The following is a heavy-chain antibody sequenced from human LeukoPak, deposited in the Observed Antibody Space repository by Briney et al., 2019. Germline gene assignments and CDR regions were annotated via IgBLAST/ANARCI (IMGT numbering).Heavy chain of an antibody. V-gene: IGHV4-31*03. CDR2: IYYSGST. CDR1: GGSISSGGYY. Sequence: PSQTLSLTCTVSGGSISSGGYYWSRIRQHPGKGLEWIGYIYYSGSTYYNPSLKSRVTISVDTSKNQFSLKLSSVTAADTAVYYCARHQYGDYEYWFDPWGQGTLVTVSS. CDR3: ARHQYGDYEYWFDP. D-gene: IGHD4-17*01. J-gene: IGHJ5*02.